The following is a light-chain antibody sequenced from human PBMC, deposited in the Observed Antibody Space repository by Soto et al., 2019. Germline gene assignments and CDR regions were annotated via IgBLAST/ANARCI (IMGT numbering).Light chain of an antibody. CDR1: SRAVGSYNY. V-gene: IGLV2-8*01. CDR2: EVT. CDR3: SSFAGSNHYV. Sequence: QSALTQPPSASGSPGQSVTITCTGTSRAVGSYNYVSWYQQHPGKAPKLLIYEVTKRPSGVPDRFSGSKSGNTASLTVSGLQAEDEADYYCSSFAGSNHYVFGTGTKLTVL. J-gene: IGLJ1*01.